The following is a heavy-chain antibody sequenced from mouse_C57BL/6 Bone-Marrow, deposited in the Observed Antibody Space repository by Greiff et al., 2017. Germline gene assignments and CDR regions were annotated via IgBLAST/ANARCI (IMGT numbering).Heavy chain of an antibody. D-gene: IGHD1-1*01. CDR2: IRNKANNHAT. CDR3: TSLRSPWFAY. V-gene: IGHV6-6*01. CDR1: GFTFSDAW. Sequence: EVQGVESGGGLVQPGGSMKLSCAASGFTFSDAWMDWVRQSPEKGLEWVAEIRNKANNHATYYAESVKGRFTISRDDSKSSVYLQMNSLRAEDTGIYYCTSLRSPWFAYWGQGTLVTVSA. J-gene: IGHJ3*01.